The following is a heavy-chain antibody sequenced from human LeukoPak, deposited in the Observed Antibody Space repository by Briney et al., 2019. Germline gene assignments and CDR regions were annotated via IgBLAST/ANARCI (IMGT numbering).Heavy chain of an antibody. V-gene: IGHV4-30-2*01. Sequence: KASETLSLTCTVSGGSISSGGYYWSWIRQPPGKGLEWIGYIYHSGSTYYDPSPKSRVTISVDRSKNQFSLKLSSVTAADTAVYYCARLTYSGSYYPSDYWGQGTLVTVSS. D-gene: IGHD1-26*01. J-gene: IGHJ4*02. CDR2: IYHSGST. CDR1: GGSISSGGYY. CDR3: ARLTYSGSYYPSDY.